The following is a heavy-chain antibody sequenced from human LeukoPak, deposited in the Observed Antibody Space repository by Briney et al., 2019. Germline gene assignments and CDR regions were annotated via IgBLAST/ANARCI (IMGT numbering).Heavy chain of an antibody. J-gene: IGHJ5*02. Sequence: SGGSLRLSCAASGFTFTNYWMIWVRQAPGKGLEWVANINEDGSQKYYVGSVEGRFTISRDNAKNSVYLQMNSLRAEDTAMYYCASISYSSSSSWGQGTLVTVSS. CDR1: GFTFTNYW. D-gene: IGHD6-6*01. V-gene: IGHV3-7*01. CDR3: ASISYSSSSS. CDR2: INEDGSQK.